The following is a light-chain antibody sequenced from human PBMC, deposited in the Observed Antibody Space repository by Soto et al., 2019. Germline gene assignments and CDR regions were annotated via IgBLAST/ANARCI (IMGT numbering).Light chain of an antibody. J-gene: IGKJ1*01. Sequence: DIQMTQSPSTLSASVGDRVSINCRASQSISAWLAWYQQKPGKAPRLLIYKASTLEIGVPSRFSGTRSGTDFTLTISSLQPEDFATYYCQQANSYPWTFGQGTKVDI. CDR2: KAS. CDR1: QSISAW. V-gene: IGKV1-5*03. CDR3: QQANSYPWT.